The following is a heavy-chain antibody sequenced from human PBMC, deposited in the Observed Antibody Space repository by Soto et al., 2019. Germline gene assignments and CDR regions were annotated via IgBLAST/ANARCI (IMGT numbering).Heavy chain of an antibody. CDR2: INPSGGST. J-gene: IGHJ4*02. D-gene: IGHD3-16*01. CDR3: ARGPERSQSYADRPLEN. Sequence: ASVKVSCKASGYTFTTYYIHWLRQAPGQGPEWMGIINPSGGSTGYAQKFQGRVTMTRDTSRNTVYMELTSLRSEDTAVYYCARGPERSQSYADRPLENWGQGTQVTVSS. V-gene: IGHV1-46*01. CDR1: GYTFTTYY.